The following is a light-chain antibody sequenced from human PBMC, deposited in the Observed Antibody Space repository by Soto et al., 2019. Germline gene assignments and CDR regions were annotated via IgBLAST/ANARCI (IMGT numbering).Light chain of an antibody. CDR3: QQYNTYSVT. J-gene: IGKJ4*01. V-gene: IGKV1-5*01. CDR2: GAS. Sequence: DIQMTQSPSTLSASVGDRVTITCRASQSASSWLAWYQQKPGKAPKLLIYGASSLESGVPSRFSGSGSGTEFTLTISSLQPDDFATYYCQQYNTYSVTFGGGTKVDIK. CDR1: QSASSW.